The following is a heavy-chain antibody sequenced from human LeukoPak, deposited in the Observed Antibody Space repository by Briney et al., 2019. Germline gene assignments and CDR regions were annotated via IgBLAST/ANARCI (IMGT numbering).Heavy chain of an antibody. CDR2: IFYDGTIQ. CDR3: ARDPRGPIGYDSSARDTFDY. CDR1: GFTVSNNY. V-gene: IGHV3-30*03. Sequence: GGSLRLSCAASGFTVSNNYMSWVRQAPGKGLEWVAVIFYDGTIQYYTDSVKGRFTVSRDNSKNTLYLQMRSLRAEDTAVYYCARDPRGPIGYDSSARDTFDYWGQGTLVTVSS. J-gene: IGHJ4*02. D-gene: IGHD3-22*01.